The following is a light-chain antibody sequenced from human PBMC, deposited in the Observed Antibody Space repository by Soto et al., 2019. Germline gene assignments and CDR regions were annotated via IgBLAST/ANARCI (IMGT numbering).Light chain of an antibody. CDR3: QSYDSSPT. CDR2: ANS. Sequence: QSVLTQPPSVSGAPGQRVTISCTGSSSNFGAGYAVHWYQQHPGTAPKLLIYANSNRPSGLPDRFSGSKSGTSASLAITGLQDEDEADYYCQSYDSSPTFGTGTKVTVL. CDR1: SSNFGAGYA. J-gene: IGLJ1*01. V-gene: IGLV1-40*01.